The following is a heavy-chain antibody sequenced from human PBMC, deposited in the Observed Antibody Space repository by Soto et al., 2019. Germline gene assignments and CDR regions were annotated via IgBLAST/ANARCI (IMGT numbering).Heavy chain of an antibody. CDR2: IIPIFGTA. J-gene: IGHJ4*02. CDR3: MRGWGYDSSDYYYAY. D-gene: IGHD3-22*01. V-gene: IGHV1-69*01. CDR1: GGTFSHNA. Sequence: QVQLVQSGAEVKKPGSSVKVSCKASGGTFSHNAISWVRQAPGQGLEWMGGIIPIFGTANYAQKFKGRVTIAADESTSTAYMELSSLRSEDTAVYYCMRGWGYDSSDYYYAYWGQGTLVTVSS.